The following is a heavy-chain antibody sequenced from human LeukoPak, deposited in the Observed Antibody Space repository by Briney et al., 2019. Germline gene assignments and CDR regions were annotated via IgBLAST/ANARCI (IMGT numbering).Heavy chain of an antibody. V-gene: IGHV4-38-2*02. D-gene: IGHD3-3*01. CDR3: ARGAGPFYDFWSGPPDY. CDR1: GYSISSGYY. CDR2: IYHSGST. J-gene: IGHJ4*02. Sequence: SETLSLTCTVSGYSISSGYYWGWIRQPPGKGLEWIGSIYHSGSTYYNPSLKSRVTISVDTSKNQFSLKLSSVTAADTAVYYCARGAGPFYDFWSGPPDYWGQGTLVTVSS.